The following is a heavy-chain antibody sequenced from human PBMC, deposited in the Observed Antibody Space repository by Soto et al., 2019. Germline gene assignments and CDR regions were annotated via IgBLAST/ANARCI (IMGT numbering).Heavy chain of an antibody. Sequence: SETLSLTCGVSGYPISSGYYWGWIRQSPGKGLEWIGSLYHSVSTYYNPSLKSRVTISVDSSKNQFSLKLSSVTAADTAVYYCARNSYYDFWRGYQSSFDLWGQGTLVTVCS. CDR1: GYPISSGYY. D-gene: IGHD3-3*01. CDR3: ARNSYYDFWRGYQSSFDL. V-gene: IGHV4-38-2*01. CDR2: LYHSVST. J-gene: IGHJ4*02.